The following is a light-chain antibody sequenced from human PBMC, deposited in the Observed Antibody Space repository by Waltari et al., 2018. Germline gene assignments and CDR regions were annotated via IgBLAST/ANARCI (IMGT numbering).Light chain of an antibody. CDR1: NIGSKS. CDR2: DDS. J-gene: IGLJ2*01. CDR3: QVWDSSSDHVV. V-gene: IGLV3-21*02. Sequence: SYVLTQPPSVSVAPGQTARITCGGNNIGSKSVHWYQQKPGQAPVLVVYDDSARPAGIPGRFPGSNSGNTATLTISRVEAGDEADYYCQVWDSSSDHVVFGGGTKLTVL.